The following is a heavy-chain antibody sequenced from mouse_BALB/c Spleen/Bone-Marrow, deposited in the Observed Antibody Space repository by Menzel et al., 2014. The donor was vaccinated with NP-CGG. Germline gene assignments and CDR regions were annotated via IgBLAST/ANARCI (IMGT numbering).Heavy chain of an antibody. Sequence: LVKTGASVKISCKASGYSFTGYYMHWVKQSHGKSLEWIGYISCYNGATSYNQKFKGKATFTVDTSSSTAYMQFTSLTSEDPAVYYCARGDGYYVDFDYWGQGTTLTVSS. D-gene: IGHD2-3*01. CDR1: GYSFTGYY. V-gene: IGHV1S34*01. CDR2: ISCYNGAT. J-gene: IGHJ2*01. CDR3: ARGDGYYVDFDY.